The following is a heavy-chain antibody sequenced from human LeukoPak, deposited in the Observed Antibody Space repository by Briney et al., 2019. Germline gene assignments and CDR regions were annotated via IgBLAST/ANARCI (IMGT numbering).Heavy chain of an antibody. D-gene: IGHD4-17*01. CDR1: GFTFSTYA. CDR2: ISGGGGST. Sequence: GGSLRLSCAASGFTFSTYAMSWVRQAPGKGLVWVSAISGGGGSTYYADSVEGRFTISRDNSKNTLYLQMNSLRAEDTAVYYCAPLGVTTWLDYWGQGTLVTVSS. CDR3: APLGVTTWLDY. V-gene: IGHV3-23*01. J-gene: IGHJ4*02.